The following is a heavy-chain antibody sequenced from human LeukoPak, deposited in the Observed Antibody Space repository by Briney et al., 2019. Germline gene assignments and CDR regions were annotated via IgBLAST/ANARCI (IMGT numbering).Heavy chain of an antibody. CDR3: ATSGSIVWGRTGTASSL. J-gene: IGHJ4*02. CDR2: LYSGGIT. V-gene: IGHV3-53*04. D-gene: IGHD2-21*02. Sequence: GGSLRLSCAASGFTVGSNYLSWVRPAPGKGLEWLSILYSGGITFYADSVKGRFTISRHNSKNTLYLQMNSLRAEDTATYYCATSGSIVWGRTGTASSLWGQGTLVTVSS. CDR1: GFTVGSNY.